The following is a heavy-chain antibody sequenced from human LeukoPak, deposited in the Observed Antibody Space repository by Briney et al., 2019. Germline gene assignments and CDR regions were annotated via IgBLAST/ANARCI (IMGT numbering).Heavy chain of an antibody. CDR1: GFPFSVHE. CDR2: IGSSGSTI. Sequence: GGSLRLSCAVSGFPFSVHEMNWVRQAPGKGLEWVSNIGSSGSTIYYADSVKGRFSISRDSAKSSLYLQMNSLRVEDTAVYYCALLAVASDFDYWGQGALVTVSS. J-gene: IGHJ4*02. V-gene: IGHV3-48*03. D-gene: IGHD6-19*01. CDR3: ALLAVASDFDY.